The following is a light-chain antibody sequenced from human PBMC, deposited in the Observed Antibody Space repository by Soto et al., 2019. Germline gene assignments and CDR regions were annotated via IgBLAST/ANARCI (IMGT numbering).Light chain of an antibody. CDR1: QSVSSSY. CDR3: QQYGSSST. J-gene: IGKJ5*01. CDR2: GAS. V-gene: IGKV3-20*01. Sequence: EIVWTQSPGTLSLSPGERATLSCRASQSVSSSYLAWYQQKPGQAPRLLIYGASSRPTGIPDRFSGSGSGTDFTLTISILEPEDFAVYYCQQYGSSSTFGQGTRLEIK.